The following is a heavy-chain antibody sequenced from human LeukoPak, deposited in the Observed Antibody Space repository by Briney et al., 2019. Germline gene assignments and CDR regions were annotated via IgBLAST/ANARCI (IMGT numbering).Heavy chain of an antibody. V-gene: IGHV5-51*01. J-gene: IGHJ5*01. Sequence: VESLKISCQGSGYTFTSYWIGWVRQMPVRGLEWMGSIYPGDSDTKYSPSFQGQVTISVDKSTNTAYLQWTSLKTSDTAMYYCARGDVVRGVSWFDSWGQGALVTVSS. CDR1: GYTFTSYW. D-gene: IGHD2-21*02. CDR3: ARGDVVRGVSWFDS. CDR2: IYPGDSDT.